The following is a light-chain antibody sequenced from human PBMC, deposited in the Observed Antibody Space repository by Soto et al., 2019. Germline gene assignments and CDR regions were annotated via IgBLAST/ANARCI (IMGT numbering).Light chain of an antibody. V-gene: IGLV1-51*01. CDR2: DNN. Sequence: QSVLTQPPSVSAAPGQKVTISCSGSSSNIGNNYVSWYQQLPGTAPKLLIYDNNKRPSGIPDRFSGSKSGTSATLGITGLQTGDEADYHCGTWDSSLSAVVFGGGTRVTV. CDR1: SSNIGNNY. CDR3: GTWDSSLSAVV. J-gene: IGLJ2*01.